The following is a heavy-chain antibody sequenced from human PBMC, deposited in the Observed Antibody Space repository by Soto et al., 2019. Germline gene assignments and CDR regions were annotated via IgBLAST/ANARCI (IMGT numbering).Heavy chain of an antibody. CDR3: AKDHTRYSSGLALYYFDY. J-gene: IGHJ4*02. D-gene: IGHD6-19*01. Sequence: VQLLESGGGLVQPGGSLRLSCAASGFTFSSYAMSWVRQAPGKGLEWVSAISGSGGSTYYADSVKGRFTISRDNSKNTLYLQMNSLRAEDTAVYYCAKDHTRYSSGLALYYFDYWGQGTLVTVSS. V-gene: IGHV3-23*01. CDR2: ISGSGGST. CDR1: GFTFSSYA.